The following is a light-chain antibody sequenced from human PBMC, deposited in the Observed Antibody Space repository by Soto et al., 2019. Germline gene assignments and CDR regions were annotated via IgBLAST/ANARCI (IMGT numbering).Light chain of an antibody. Sequence: EIVMTQSPATLSGSPGERVTLSCRASQSVINNLAWYQQKSGRAPRLLMFRTSSRATGFPARFSGSGSGTEFNLTISSLQSEDFAVYYCQQYNNWPPWTLGQGTKVDIK. J-gene: IGKJ1*01. CDR2: RTS. CDR3: QQYNNWPPWT. CDR1: QSVINN. V-gene: IGKV3-15*01.